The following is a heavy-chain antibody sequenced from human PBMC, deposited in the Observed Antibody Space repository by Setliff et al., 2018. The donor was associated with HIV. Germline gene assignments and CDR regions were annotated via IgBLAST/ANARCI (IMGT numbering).Heavy chain of an antibody. Sequence: SETLSLTCTVSGGSISSSSYYWGWIRQPPGKGLEWIGSIYYSGSTYYNPSLKSRVTISVDTSKNQFSLKLSSVTAADTAMYYCARLYYLVGNWFDPWGQGTLVTVSS. CDR1: GGSISSSSYY. J-gene: IGHJ5*02. CDR3: ARLYYLVGNWFDP. CDR2: IYYSGST. V-gene: IGHV4-39*01. D-gene: IGHD2-2*01.